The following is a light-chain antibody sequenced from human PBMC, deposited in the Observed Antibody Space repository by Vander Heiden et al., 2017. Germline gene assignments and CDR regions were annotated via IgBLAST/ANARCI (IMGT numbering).Light chain of an antibody. Sequence: IQMTQYPSSRSASEGDRVPITCRASESITTFLNWYQQKPGKTPKLLIYAASTLDSGVPSRFSGTGSGTDFTLSISSLQPEDFAAYYCKQSLIIPRTFGQGTKVEIK. V-gene: IGKV1-39*01. CDR2: AAS. CDR3: KQSLIIPRT. J-gene: IGKJ1*01. CDR1: ESITTF.